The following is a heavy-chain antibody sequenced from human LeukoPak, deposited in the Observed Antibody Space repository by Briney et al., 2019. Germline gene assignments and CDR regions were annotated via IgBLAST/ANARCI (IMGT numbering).Heavy chain of an antibody. CDR2: IYVTGGYI. V-gene: IGHV3-21*01. CDR1: GFTFSRFS. J-gene: IGHJ4*02. Sequence: PGGPLRLSCATSGFTFSRFSMRWVRQAPGEGLEWVTSIYVTGGYINYADSVKGRVTISRDNAKNSVYLQMSSLRAEDTAVYYCAREFNTVGNFDYWGQGTLVSVSS. D-gene: IGHD3-10*01. CDR3: AREFNTVGNFDY.